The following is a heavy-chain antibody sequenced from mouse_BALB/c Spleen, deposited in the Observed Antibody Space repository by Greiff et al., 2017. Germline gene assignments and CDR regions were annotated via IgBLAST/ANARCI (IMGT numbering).Heavy chain of an antibody. D-gene: IGHD2-10*02. CDR1: GYTFTDYA. Sequence: LEESGAELVRPGVSVKISCKGSGYTFTDYAMHWVKQSHAKSLEWIGVISTYYGDASYNQKFKGKATMTVDKSSSTAYMELARLTSEDSAIYYCAREYGNAWFAYWGQGTLVTVSA. J-gene: IGHJ3*01. V-gene: IGHV1S137*01. CDR2: ISTYYGDA. CDR3: AREYGNAWFAY.